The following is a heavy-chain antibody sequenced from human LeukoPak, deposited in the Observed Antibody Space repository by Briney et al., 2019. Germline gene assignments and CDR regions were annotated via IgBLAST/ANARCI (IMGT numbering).Heavy chain of an antibody. CDR2: ISAYNGNT. V-gene: IGHV1-18*01. Sequence: ASVKVSCKASGYTFTSYGISWVRQAPGQGLEWMGWISAYNGNTNYAQKLQGRVTMTTDTSTSTAYMELRSLRSDDTAVYYCARGVIVGYSYGYVFDYRGQGTLVTVSS. J-gene: IGHJ4*02. D-gene: IGHD5-18*01. CDR3: ARGVIVGYSYGYVFDY. CDR1: GYTFTSYG.